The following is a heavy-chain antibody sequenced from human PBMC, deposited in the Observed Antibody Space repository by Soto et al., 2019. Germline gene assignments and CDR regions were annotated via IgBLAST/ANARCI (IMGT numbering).Heavy chain of an antibody. CDR3: AKDIAAPSSGYYYGMDV. CDR2: ISWNSGSI. J-gene: IGHJ6*02. CDR1: GFTFDDYA. V-gene: IGHV3-9*01. Sequence: EVQLVESGGGLVQPGRSLRLSCAASGFTFDDYAMHWVRQAPGKGLEWVSGISWNSGSIGYADSVKGRFTISRDNAKNSLYLQMNSLRAEDTALYYCAKDIAAPSSGYYYGMDVWGQGTTVTVSS. D-gene: IGHD6-13*01.